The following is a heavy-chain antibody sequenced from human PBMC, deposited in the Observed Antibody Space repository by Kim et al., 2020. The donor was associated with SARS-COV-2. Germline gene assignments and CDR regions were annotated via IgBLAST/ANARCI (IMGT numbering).Heavy chain of an antibody. Sequence: SETLSLTCTVSGGSISSSSYYWGWIRQPPGKGLEWTGSIYYSGSTYYNPSLKSRVTISVDTSKNQFSLKLSSVTAADTAVYYCARLERITMIVVVIGYWG. D-gene: IGHD3-22*01. CDR3: ARLERITMIVVVIGY. J-gene: IGHJ4*01. CDR1: GGSISSSSYY. CDR2: IYYSGST. V-gene: IGHV4-39*01.